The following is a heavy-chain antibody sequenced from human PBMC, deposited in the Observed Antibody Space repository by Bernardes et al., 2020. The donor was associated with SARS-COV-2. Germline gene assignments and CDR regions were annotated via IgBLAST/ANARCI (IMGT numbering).Heavy chain of an antibody. V-gene: IGHV1-18*04. D-gene: IGHD3-10*01. Sequence: ASVKVSCKASGDTLNNYGINWVRQAPGQELEWMGWISVYNPNANSAPKFEDRLTMTADTSATTAYMELRNLKSDDTAMYFCARGYYSSGSFVRLPLDSWGQGTLVTVSS. CDR3: ARGYYSSGSFVRLPLDS. CDR2: ISVYNPNA. J-gene: IGHJ4*02. CDR1: GDTLNNYG.